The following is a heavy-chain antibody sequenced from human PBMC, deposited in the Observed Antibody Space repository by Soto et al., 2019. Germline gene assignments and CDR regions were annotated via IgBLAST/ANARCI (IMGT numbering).Heavy chain of an antibody. Sequence: EVQLVESGGGLVQPGGSLRVSCAASGFTFSSYWMHWARQAPGKGLVWVSVINSDGSSTSYADSVKGRFTISRDNAKNTLYLQMNSLRADDTGVYYCASAGGIEVRPSITYYYYYYFMDVWGKGTTVAVSS. D-gene: IGHD6-6*01. CDR1: GFTFSSYW. CDR3: ASAGGIEVRPSITYYYYYYFMDV. J-gene: IGHJ6*03. CDR2: INSDGSST. V-gene: IGHV3-74*01.